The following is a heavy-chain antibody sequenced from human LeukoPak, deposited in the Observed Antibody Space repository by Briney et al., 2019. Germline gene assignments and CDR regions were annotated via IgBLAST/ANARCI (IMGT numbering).Heavy chain of an antibody. CDR3: ARVSVAGTPDRDYFDY. CDR1: GYTFTGYS. Sequence: ASVKVSCKTSGYTFTGYSMHWVRQAPGQGLEWMGWINPNSGGTNYAQTFQGRVTMTRDTSISTASMELSRLRSDDTAVYYCARVSVAGTPDRDYFDYWGQGTLVTVSS. J-gene: IGHJ4*02. CDR2: INPNSGGT. V-gene: IGHV1-2*02. D-gene: IGHD6-19*01.